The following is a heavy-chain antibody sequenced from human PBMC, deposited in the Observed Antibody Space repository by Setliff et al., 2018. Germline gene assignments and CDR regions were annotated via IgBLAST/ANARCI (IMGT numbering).Heavy chain of an antibody. J-gene: IGHJ4*03. Sequence: GGSLRLSCAASGFTFSSYAMSWVRQAPGKGLEWVSATSGSGGSTYYADSVKGRFTISRDNSKNTLYLQMTSLRAEDTAVYYCARDNNYYDRSGYYSGHDVWGQGILVTVSS. CDR2: TSGSGGST. CDR3: ARDNNYYDRSGYYSGHDV. CDR1: GFTFSSYA. V-gene: IGHV3-23*01. D-gene: IGHD3-22*01.